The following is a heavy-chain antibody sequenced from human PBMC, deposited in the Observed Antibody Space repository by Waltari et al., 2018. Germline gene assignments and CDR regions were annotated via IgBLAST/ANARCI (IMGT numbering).Heavy chain of an antibody. CDR2: VTGSGDST. D-gene: IGHD3-22*01. CDR1: GFTFSTYV. CDR3: AKGLSSGFNNYFDS. V-gene: IGHV3-23*01. J-gene: IGHJ4*02. Sequence: EVQLLESGGGLVQPGGSLSLSCAASGFTFSTYVMTWVRQPPGKGLEWLSGVTGSGDSTYHADSVKGRFTISRDNSKNTLYLQMNSLRVEDTAVYFCAKGLSSGFNNYFDSWGQGTLVTVSS.